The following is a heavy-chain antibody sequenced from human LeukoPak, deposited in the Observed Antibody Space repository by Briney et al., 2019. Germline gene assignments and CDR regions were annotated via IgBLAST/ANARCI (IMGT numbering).Heavy chain of an antibody. CDR1: GGSFSGYY. D-gene: IGHD5-12*01. CDR3: AKGSGYEAQYYYYYMDV. Sequence: PSETLSLTCAVYGGSFSGYYWSWIRQPPGKGLEWIGEINHSGSTNCNPSLKSRVTISVDTSKNQFSLKLSSVTAADTAVYYCAKGSGYEAQYYYYYMDVWGKGTTVTISS. J-gene: IGHJ6*03. CDR2: INHSGST. V-gene: IGHV4-34*01.